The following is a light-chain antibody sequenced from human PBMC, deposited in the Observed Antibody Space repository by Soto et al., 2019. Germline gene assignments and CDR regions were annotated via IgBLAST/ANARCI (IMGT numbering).Light chain of an antibody. CDR3: QQYNNWPLLT. J-gene: IGKJ4*01. CDR1: QSVNNN. Sequence: EIIVTQSPATLSVSPGERATLSCRASQSVNNNLAWYQPKPGQAPRLLIYGASTRATGIPARFGGSGYGTEFTLTISSLQSADFAIYYWQQYNNWPLLTFGGGTKVEIK. V-gene: IGKV3-15*01. CDR2: GAS.